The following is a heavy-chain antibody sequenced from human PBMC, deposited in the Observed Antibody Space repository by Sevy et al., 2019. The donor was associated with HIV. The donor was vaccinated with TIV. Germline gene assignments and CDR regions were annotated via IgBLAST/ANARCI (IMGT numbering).Heavy chain of an antibody. Sequence: GQSLKISCKGSGYSFTSYWIGWVRQMSGKGLKWMGIIYPGDSDTRHSPSFQGQVTSSADKSISTAYLQWSSLKASDTAMYYCARRSTGIVGTHFDYWGQGTLVTVSS. CDR2: IYPGDSDT. CDR1: GYSFTSYW. CDR3: ARRSTGIVGTHFDY. J-gene: IGHJ4*02. V-gene: IGHV5-51*01. D-gene: IGHD1-26*01.